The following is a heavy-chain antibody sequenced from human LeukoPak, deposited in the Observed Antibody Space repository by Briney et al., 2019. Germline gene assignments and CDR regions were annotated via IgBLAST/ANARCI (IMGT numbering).Heavy chain of an antibody. J-gene: IGHJ4*01. CDR2: IWSDGYSK. CDR1: GFAFSNYG. D-gene: IGHD3-22*01. Sequence: PGGSLRLSCAASGFAFSNYGIHWVRQTTGKGLEWVAAIWSDGYSKYYAEAVKGRFAISRDNSKNTVDLQMDSLRADDTAVYYCARGWSGGNSGYIDYWGHGTLVTVSS. CDR3: ARGWSGGNSGYIDY. V-gene: IGHV3-33*01.